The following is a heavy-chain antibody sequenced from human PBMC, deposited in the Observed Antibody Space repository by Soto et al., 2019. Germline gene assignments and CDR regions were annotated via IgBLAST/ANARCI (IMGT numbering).Heavy chain of an antibody. CDR3: ARELNPETSAYYSFAY. J-gene: IGHJ4*02. V-gene: IGHV1-18*01. CDR1: GYTFTAYG. Sequence: ASVKVSCKTSGYTFTAYGLAWLRQAPGQRPEWMGWVGTNNANTNYAQKFQGRVTMTSDRSTTTTYMELRSLRSDDTAVYYCARELNPETSAYYSFAYWGQGTLVTVSS. D-gene: IGHD3-22*01. CDR2: VGTNNANT.